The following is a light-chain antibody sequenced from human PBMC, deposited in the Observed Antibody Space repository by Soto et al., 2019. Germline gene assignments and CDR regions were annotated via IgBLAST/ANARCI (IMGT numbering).Light chain of an antibody. CDR2: EVS. CDR1: TSDVGAYNF. J-gene: IGLJ2*01. CDR3: SSYTTNKTLL. Sequence: QSALTQPASVSGSPGQSITISCTGTTSDVGAYNFVSWYQQHPGKAPKLIFYEVSNRPPGLSDRFSGSKSGTTASLTISGLQAEDDADYFCSSYTTNKTLLFGGGTKLTVL. V-gene: IGLV2-14*01.